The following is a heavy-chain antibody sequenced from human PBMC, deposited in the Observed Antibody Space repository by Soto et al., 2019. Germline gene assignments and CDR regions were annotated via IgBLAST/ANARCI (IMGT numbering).Heavy chain of an antibody. CDR3: ARDQTDYSSGHDY. V-gene: IGHV3-23*01. CDR2: ISGSGGST. D-gene: IGHD6-19*01. Sequence: EVQLLESGGGLVQPGTSLRLSCAASGFTFSSYAMSWVRQAPGKGLEWVSAISGSGGSTYYADSVKGRFSISRDNSKNTLYLQITSLRDEDTAVYFCARDQTDYSSGHDYWGQGTLATVSS. CDR1: GFTFSSYA. J-gene: IGHJ4*02.